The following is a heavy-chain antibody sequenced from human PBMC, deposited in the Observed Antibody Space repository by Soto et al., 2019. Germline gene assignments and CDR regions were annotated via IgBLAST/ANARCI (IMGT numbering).Heavy chain of an antibody. V-gene: IGHV1-18*04. D-gene: IGHD4-17*01. CDR2: ISAYNGNT. CDR1: GYTFTSYG. CDR3: ARDPSPPLRYYYYYGMDV. J-gene: IGHJ6*02. Sequence: ASVKVSCKASGYTFTSYGISWVRQAPGQGLEWMGWISAYNGNTNYAQKLQGRVTMTTDTSTSTAYMELSSLRSEDTAVYYCARDPSPPLRYYYYYGMDVWGQGTTVTVSS.